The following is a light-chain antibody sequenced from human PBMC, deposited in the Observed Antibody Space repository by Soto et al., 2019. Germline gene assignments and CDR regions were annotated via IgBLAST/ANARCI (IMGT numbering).Light chain of an antibody. J-gene: IGKJ4*01. CDR1: QSIYKW. CDR3: QQADSFPLS. Sequence: DIQMTQSPSSVSASIGDRVSIAFRASQSIYKWLVWYQQKPGKAPKLLIYAASSLQSGVPSRFSGSGYGTDFTLTISSLQPEDFATYHCQQADSFPLSFGGGTKVDI. V-gene: IGKV1-12*01. CDR2: AAS.